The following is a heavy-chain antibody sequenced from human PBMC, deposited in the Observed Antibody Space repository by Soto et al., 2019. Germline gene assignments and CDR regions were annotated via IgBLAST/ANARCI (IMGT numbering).Heavy chain of an antibody. V-gene: IGHV3-30-3*01. CDR2: ISYDGSNK. J-gene: IGHJ6*02. CDR1: GFTFSSYA. Sequence: GGSLRLSCAASGFTFSSYAMHWVRQAPGKGLEWVAVISYDGSNKYYADSVKGRFTISRDNSKNTLYLQMNSLRAEDTAVYYCARDRARITIFGVAAKYYGMDVWGQGTTVTVSS. CDR3: ARDRARITIFGVAAKYYGMDV. D-gene: IGHD3-3*01.